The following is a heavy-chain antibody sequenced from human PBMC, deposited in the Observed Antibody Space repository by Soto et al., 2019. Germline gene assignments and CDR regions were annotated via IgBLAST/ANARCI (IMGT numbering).Heavy chain of an antibody. J-gene: IGHJ5*02. Sequence: PSETLSLTCAVSGGSISSSNWWSWVRQPPGKGLEWIGEIYHSGSTNYNPSLKSRVTISVDKSKNQFSLKLSSVTAADTAVYYCARDLLLGYCSSTSCPTSQSWFXPWGQGTLVXVSS. V-gene: IGHV4-4*02. CDR1: GGSISSSNW. CDR3: ARDLLLGYCSSTSCPTSQSWFXP. D-gene: IGHD2-2*01. CDR2: IYHSGST.